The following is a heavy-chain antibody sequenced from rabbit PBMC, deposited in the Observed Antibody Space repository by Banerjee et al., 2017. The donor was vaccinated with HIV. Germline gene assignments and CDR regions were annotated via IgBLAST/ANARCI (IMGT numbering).Heavy chain of an antibody. Sequence: QSLEESGGGLVKPGGTLTLTCTVSGFSFSSSYDMCWVRQAPGKGLEWIGCIYTGNGKTYYASWAKGRFSISKSSSTTVTLQMTSLTVADTATYFCARDNGSGDYIDVYFDLWGPGTLVTVS. CDR2: IYTGNGKT. D-gene: IGHD1-1*01. CDR1: GFSFSSSYD. CDR3: ARDNGSGDYIDVYFDL. V-gene: IGHV1S40*01. J-gene: IGHJ4*01.